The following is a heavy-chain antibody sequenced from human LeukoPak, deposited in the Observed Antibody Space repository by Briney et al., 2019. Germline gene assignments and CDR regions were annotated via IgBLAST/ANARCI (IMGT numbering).Heavy chain of an antibody. CDR2: IYYSGST. CDR1: GGSISSSSYY. D-gene: IGHD6-19*01. Sequence: PSETLSLTCTVSGGSISSSSYYWGWIRQPPGKGLEWIGSIYYSGSTYYNPSLKSRVTISVDTSKNQFSLKLSSVTAADTAVYYCARRGSSGWYEDHWGQGTLVTVSS. J-gene: IGHJ4*02. V-gene: IGHV4-39*01. CDR3: ARRGSSGWYEDH.